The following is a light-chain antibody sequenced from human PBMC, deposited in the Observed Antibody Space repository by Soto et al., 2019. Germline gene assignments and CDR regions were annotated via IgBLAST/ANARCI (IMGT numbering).Light chain of an antibody. Sequence: IQMTQSPSTLAGSVGDRVTVTCRASQTISSWLAWYQQKPGKAPKLMSYAASSLQSGVPSRSSGSGSGTDFTLTITSLTPEDFETYYCQQSYRTPWTCGQGTKVDIK. CDR1: QTISSW. J-gene: IGKJ1*01. CDR2: AAS. CDR3: QQSYRTPWT. V-gene: IGKV1-39*01.